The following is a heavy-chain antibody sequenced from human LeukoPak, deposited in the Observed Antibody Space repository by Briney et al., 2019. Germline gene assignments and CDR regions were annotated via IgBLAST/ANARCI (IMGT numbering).Heavy chain of an antibody. V-gene: IGHV4-61*02. CDR2: IYTSGST. CDR3: ARYARDAFDI. J-gene: IGHJ3*02. CDR1: GGSISSGSYY. D-gene: IGHD2-8*01. Sequence: PSQTLSLTCTVSGGSISSGSYYWSWIRQPAGKGLEWIGRIYTSGSTNYNPSLKSRVTISVDTSKNQFSLKLSSVTAADTAVYYCARYARDAFDIWGQGTMVTVSS.